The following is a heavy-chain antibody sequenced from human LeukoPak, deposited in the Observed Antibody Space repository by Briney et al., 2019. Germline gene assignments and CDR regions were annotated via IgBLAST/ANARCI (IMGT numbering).Heavy chain of an antibody. V-gene: IGHV1-18*04. CDR2: TSYNGNT. CDR3: ARHSGSGWQALGY. CDR1: GYTFINYG. J-gene: IGHJ4*02. Sequence: ASVKVSCKASGYTFINYGISWVRQAPGLGLEWMGWTSYNGNTNYPQKFQDRVTMTTDTSTTTAYMELRSLESDDTAVYYCARHSGSGWQALGYWGQGTLVTVSS. D-gene: IGHD6-19*01.